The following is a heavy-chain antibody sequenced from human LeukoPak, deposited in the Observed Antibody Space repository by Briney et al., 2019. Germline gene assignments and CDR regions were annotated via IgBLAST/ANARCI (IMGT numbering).Heavy chain of an antibody. D-gene: IGHD5-18*01. J-gene: IGHJ5*02. CDR1: GGSISSYY. CDR3: ARDLGLWLQGSWFDP. CDR2: IYTSGST. V-gene: IGHV4-4*07. Sequence: SETLSLTCTVSGGSISSYYWSWIRQPAGKGLEWIGRIYTSGSTNYNPSLKSRFTMSVDTSKNQFSLKLSSVTAADTAVYYCARDLGLWLQGSWFDPWGQGTLVTVSS.